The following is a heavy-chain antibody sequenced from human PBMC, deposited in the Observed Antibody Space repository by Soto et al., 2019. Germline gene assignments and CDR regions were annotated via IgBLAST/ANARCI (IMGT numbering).Heavy chain of an antibody. CDR2: IWYDGSNK. D-gene: IGHD3-10*01. CDR1: GFTFSSYG. V-gene: IGHV3-33*01. J-gene: IGHJ4*02. CDR3: ARDRPQLSCFGELLSSPEGHFDY. Sequence: LRLSCAASGFTFSSYGMHWVRQAPGKGLEWVAVIWYDGSNKYYADSVKGRFTISRDNSKNTLYLQMNSLRAEDTAVYYCARDRPQLSCFGELLSSPEGHFDYSGQGTLVTV.